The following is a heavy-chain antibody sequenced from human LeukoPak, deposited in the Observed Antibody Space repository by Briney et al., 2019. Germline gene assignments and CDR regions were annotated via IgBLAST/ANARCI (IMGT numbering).Heavy chain of an antibody. CDR3: ASSRNYYDSSGSWEYYFDY. Sequence: PSETLSLTCVVYGGSFSGYYWTWIRQPPGKGLVWIGEINHSGATNYNPSLKSRVTISIDTSKNQFSLKLSSVTAADTAVYYCASSRNYYDSSGSWEYYFDYWGQGTLVTVSS. V-gene: IGHV4-34*01. CDR2: INHSGAT. CDR1: GGSFSGYY. J-gene: IGHJ4*02. D-gene: IGHD3-22*01.